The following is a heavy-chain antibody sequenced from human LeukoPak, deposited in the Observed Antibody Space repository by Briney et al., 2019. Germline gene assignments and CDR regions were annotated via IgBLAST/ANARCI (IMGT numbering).Heavy chain of an antibody. CDR2: IKQDGSEK. Sequence: GSLRLSCAASGFTFSSYWMSWVRQAPGKGLEWVANIKQDGSEKYYVDSVKGRFTISRDNAKNSLYLQMNSLRAEDTAVYYCAREGDYYDSSGYQLFFDYWGQGTQVTVSS. J-gene: IGHJ4*02. CDR1: GFTFSSYW. CDR3: AREGDYYDSSGYQLFFDY. V-gene: IGHV3-7*01. D-gene: IGHD3-22*01.